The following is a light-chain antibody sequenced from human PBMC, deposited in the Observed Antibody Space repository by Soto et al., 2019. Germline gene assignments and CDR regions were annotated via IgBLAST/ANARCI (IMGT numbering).Light chain of an antibody. Sequence: QPASVSGSPGQSITISCNGTSSDVGGYNYVSWYQQHPGKAPKLMIYDVSNRPSGVSNRFSGSKSGNTASLTIPGLQTEDEADYYCSSFTSSTTYVFGTGTKVPS. CDR3: SSFTSSTTYV. CDR1: SSDVGGYNY. V-gene: IGLV2-14*01. CDR2: DVS. J-gene: IGLJ1*01.